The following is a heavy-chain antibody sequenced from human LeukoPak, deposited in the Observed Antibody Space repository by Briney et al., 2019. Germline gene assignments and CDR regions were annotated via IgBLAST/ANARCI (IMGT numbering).Heavy chain of an antibody. Sequence: GGSLRLSCAASEFIVSINYMTWVRQAPGKGLEWVSAISGSGGSTYYADSVKGRFTISRDNSKNTLYLQMNSLRAEDTAVYYCAKDATLGRYFDYWGQGTLVTVSS. J-gene: IGHJ4*02. CDR2: ISGSGGST. D-gene: IGHD1-26*01. CDR1: EFIVSINY. CDR3: AKDATLGRYFDY. V-gene: IGHV3-23*01.